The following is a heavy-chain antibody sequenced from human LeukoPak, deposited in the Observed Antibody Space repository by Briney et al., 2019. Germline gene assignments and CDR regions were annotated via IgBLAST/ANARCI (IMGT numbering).Heavy chain of an antibody. CDR3: ARRLESSVAAPEYY. V-gene: IGHV3-23*01. CDR2: ISAGGGGT. CDR1: GFSFGSYV. J-gene: IGHJ4*02. Sequence: GGSLRLSCAASGFSFGSYVMSWVRQAPGKGLEWVSGISAGGGGTYYADSVKGRFTISRDNSKSTLYLQINSLRAEDTAVYYCARRLESSVAAPEYYWGQGTLVTVSS. D-gene: IGHD6-13*01.